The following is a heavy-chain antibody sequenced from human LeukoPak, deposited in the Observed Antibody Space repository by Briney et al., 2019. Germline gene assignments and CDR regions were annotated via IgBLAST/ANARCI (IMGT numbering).Heavy chain of an antibody. CDR3: ARDPGYYYGSGSYNWFDP. Sequence: GASVKVSCKASGYTFTSYDINWVRQATGQGLEWMGWMNPNSGNTGYAQKFQGRVTITRNTSISTAHMELSSLRSEDTAVYYCARDPGYYYGSGSYNWFDPWGQGTLVTVSS. CDR1: GYTFTSYD. D-gene: IGHD3-10*01. J-gene: IGHJ5*02. V-gene: IGHV1-8*03. CDR2: MNPNSGNT.